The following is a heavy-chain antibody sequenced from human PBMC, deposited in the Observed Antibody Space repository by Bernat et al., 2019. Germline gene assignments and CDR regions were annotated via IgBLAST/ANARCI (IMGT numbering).Heavy chain of an antibody. CDR1: GFTFSNYW. CDR2: IKGDGTDK. J-gene: IGHJ4*02. D-gene: IGHD6-13*01. CDR3: GRGPLKMAAGNW. V-gene: IGHV3-7*01. Sequence: EVQLVESGGGLVQPGGSLRLSCAASGFTFSNYWRGWVRQAPGKGLEWVAQIKGDGTDKSYVYSVEGRFTISSDNAKNSVYLEMNSLRAEDTAVYYCGRGPLKMAAGNWWGQGTLVIVSS.